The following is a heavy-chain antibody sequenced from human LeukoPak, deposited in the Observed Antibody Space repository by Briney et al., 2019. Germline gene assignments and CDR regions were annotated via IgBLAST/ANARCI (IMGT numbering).Heavy chain of an antibody. Sequence: PGGSLRLSCAASGFIFTDYGINWVRQAPGRGLEWISYIDKTSSNIYYADSVKGRFTISRDNAKNSLYLQMNSLRAEDTAVYYCARESYWGSSAKGFDHWGQGTLVTVSS. J-gene: IGHJ4*02. V-gene: IGHV3-48*01. D-gene: IGHD7-27*01. CDR3: ARESYWGSSAKGFDH. CDR2: IDKTSSNI. CDR1: GFIFTDYG.